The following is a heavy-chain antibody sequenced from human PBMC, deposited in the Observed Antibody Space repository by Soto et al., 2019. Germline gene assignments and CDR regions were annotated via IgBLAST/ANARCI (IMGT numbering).Heavy chain of an antibody. J-gene: IGHJ5*01. V-gene: IGHV3-48*02. Sequence: PGGSLRLSCAASGFSFSTYDMDWVRQAPGKAPEWIAHISTTSFTIYYADAVKGRFTISRDNARNSLYLEMKSLRDEDTAVYYCERDSSFDGSCYSASDSWGQGILVTVSS. D-gene: IGHD2-15*01. CDR2: ISTTSFTI. CDR1: GFSFSTYD. CDR3: ERDSSFDGSCYSASDS.